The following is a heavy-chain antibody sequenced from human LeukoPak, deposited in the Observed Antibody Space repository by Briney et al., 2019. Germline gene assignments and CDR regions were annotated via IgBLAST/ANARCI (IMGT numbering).Heavy chain of an antibody. CDR2: INHSGST. J-gene: IGHJ5*02. D-gene: IGHD3-3*01. Sequence: PSETLSLTCAVYGVSFSGYYWSWIRQPPGKGLEWIGEINHSGSTNYNPSLKSRVTISVDTSKNQFSLKLSSVTAADTVVYYCARELTYYDFWSGYYGTNWFDPWGQGTLVTVSS. V-gene: IGHV4-34*01. CDR3: ARELTYYDFWSGYYGTNWFDP. CDR1: GVSFSGYY.